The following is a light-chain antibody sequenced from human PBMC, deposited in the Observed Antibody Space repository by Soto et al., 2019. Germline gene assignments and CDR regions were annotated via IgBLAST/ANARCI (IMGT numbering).Light chain of an antibody. Sequence: DIQMTQSPSTLSASVGDRVTIPCRASQTIFSWLAWYQQKPGTPPKLLIYKASTLQSGVPSRFSGSGSGTDFTLTINSLQPDDFATYYCQQYHIYSGTFGQGTKVDI. CDR1: QTIFSW. V-gene: IGKV1-5*03. CDR2: KAS. CDR3: QQYHIYSGT. J-gene: IGKJ1*01.